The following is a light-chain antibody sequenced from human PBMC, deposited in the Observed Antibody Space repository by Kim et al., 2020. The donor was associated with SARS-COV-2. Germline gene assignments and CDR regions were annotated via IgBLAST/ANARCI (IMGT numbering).Light chain of an antibody. CDR2: GAS. J-gene: IGKJ2*01. Sequence: LTPGETATLSCRASQSVSSSYLAWYQQKPDQAPRLLIYGASSGATGIPDRVSGSGSGTDFTLTISSLEPEDFAVYYCQQYGSSPYTFGQGTKLEI. CDR3: QQYGSSPYT. V-gene: IGKV3-20*01. CDR1: QSVSSSY.